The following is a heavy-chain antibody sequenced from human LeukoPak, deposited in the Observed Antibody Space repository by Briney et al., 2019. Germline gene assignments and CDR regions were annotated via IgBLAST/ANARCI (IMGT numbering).Heavy chain of an antibody. CDR1: GGSISSGDYY. CDR2: IYYSGST. Sequence: SETLSLTCTVYGGSISSGDYYWSWIRQPPGKGLEWIGYIYYSGSTYYNPSLKSRVTISVDTSKNQFSLKLSSVTAADTAVYYCARAYPTGGSRYPALDYWGQGTLVTVSS. CDR3: ARAYPTGGSRYPALDY. D-gene: IGHD2-8*02. V-gene: IGHV4-30-4*01. J-gene: IGHJ4*02.